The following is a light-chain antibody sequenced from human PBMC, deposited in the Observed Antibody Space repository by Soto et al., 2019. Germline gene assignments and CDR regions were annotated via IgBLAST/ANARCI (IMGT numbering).Light chain of an antibody. Sequence: EIILTQSPDTLSLSPGERATLSCRASQTVSSNYLAWCQQRPGQAPRLLIYGASTRAAGIPDRFSGSGSGTDFTLTITRLEPEDSAVYFCQEYTGPPTTLGQGTGL. V-gene: IGKV3-20*01. CDR2: GAS. CDR1: QTVSSNY. J-gene: IGKJ5*01. CDR3: QEYTGPPTT.